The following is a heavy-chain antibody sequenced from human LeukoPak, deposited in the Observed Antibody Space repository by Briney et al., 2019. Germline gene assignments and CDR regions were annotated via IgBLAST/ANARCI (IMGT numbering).Heavy chain of an antibody. CDR2: INPNSGGT. CDR3: ARSKRWPNFYFDY. J-gene: IGHJ4*02. D-gene: IGHD5-24*01. CDR1: GYTFIGYY. Sequence: GASVKVSCKASGYTFIGYYIHWVRQAPGQGLEWMGWINPNSGGTNYAQKFQGRVTMTRDTSISTAYMELSRLRSDDTAIYYCARSKRWPNFYFDYWGQGTLVTVSS. V-gene: IGHV1-2*02.